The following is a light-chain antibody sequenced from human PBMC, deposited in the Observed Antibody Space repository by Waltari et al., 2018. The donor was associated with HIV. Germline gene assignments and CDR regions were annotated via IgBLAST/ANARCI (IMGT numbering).Light chain of an antibody. CDR1: TMDVGSYTF. CDR2: EDD. J-gene: IGLJ3*02. V-gene: IGLV2-23*01. CDR3: CSYAGSTTWL. Sequence: SALTQPAPVPGSLGQATPVPCLGGTMDVGSYTFTPWYQQHRGKAPKLMIYEDDKPPSGVSNRFSGSKSGNTASLTISGLQAEDEADYYCCSYAGSTTWLFGGGTKLTVL.